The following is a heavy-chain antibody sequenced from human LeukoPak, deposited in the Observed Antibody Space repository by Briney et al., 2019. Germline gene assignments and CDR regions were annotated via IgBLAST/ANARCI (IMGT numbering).Heavy chain of an antibody. CDR3: ARGRRRFLEWTGGNWFDP. CDR2: INHSGST. V-gene: IGHV4-34*01. CDR1: GGSFSGYY. Sequence: PSETLCLTCAVYGGSFSGYYWSWIRQPPGKGLEWIGEINHSGSTNYNPSLKSRVTISVDTSKNQFSLKLSSVTAADTAVYYCARGRRRFLEWTGGNWFDPWGQGTLVTVSS. J-gene: IGHJ5*02. D-gene: IGHD3-3*01.